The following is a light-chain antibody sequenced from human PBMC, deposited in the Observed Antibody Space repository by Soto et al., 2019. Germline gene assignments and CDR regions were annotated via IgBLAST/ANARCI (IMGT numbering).Light chain of an antibody. J-gene: IGLJ2*01. V-gene: IGLV2-23*03. CDR1: SSDVGSYNL. Sequence: QSALTQPASVSGSPGQSITISCTGTSSDVGSYNLVSWYQQHPGKAPKLLIYEGSKWPSGVSHRFSGSKSGNTASLTISGLQAEDEADYYCCSYPNTNTFGGVFGGGTKLTVL. CDR2: EGS. CDR3: CSYPNTNTFGGV.